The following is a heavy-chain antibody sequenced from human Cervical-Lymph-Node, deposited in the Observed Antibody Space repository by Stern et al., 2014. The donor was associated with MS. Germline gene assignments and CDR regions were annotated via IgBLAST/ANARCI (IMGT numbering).Heavy chain of an antibody. J-gene: IGHJ2*01. D-gene: IGHD6-19*01. V-gene: IGHV3-9*01. CDR1: GFTFDEYS. Sequence: EVQLVESGGGLVQPGRSLRLSCAGSGFTFDEYSIHWVRQGPGKGLELVSGITWISGVIGYADAVKGRFTISREHGKKSLYLQMNNLRPEDTALYYCAKDPLHMAVTGVDWYFDLWGRGTLVTVSS. CDR2: ITWISGVI. CDR3: AKDPLHMAVTGVDWYFDL.